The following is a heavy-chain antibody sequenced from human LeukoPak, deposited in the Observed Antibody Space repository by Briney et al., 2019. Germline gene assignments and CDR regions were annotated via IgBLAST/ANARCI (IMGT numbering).Heavy chain of an antibody. CDR2: IYSGGTT. D-gene: IGHD3-9*01. Sequence: GGSLRLSCAASGFTVSSKYMSWVRQAPGKGLECGAVIYSGGTTNHADSVKGRFTISRDNAKNSLYLQMNSLRDEDTAVYYCARDNDWAFHYLGQGTLVTVSS. CDR3: ARDNDWAFHY. V-gene: IGHV3-66*01. CDR1: GFTVSSKY. J-gene: IGHJ4*02.